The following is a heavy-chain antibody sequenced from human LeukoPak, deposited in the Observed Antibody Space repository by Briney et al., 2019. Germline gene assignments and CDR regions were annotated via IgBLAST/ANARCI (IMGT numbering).Heavy chain of an antibody. CDR2: INHSGST. D-gene: IGHD2-15*01. Sequence: PSETLSLTCAVYGGSFSGYYWSWIRQPPGKGLEWIGEINHSGSTNYNPSLKSRVTISVDTSKNQFSLKLSTVTAADTAVYYCARGVVVAATLRYFQHWGQGTLVTVSS. V-gene: IGHV4-34*01. J-gene: IGHJ1*01. CDR3: ARGVVVAATLRYFQH. CDR1: GGSFSGYY.